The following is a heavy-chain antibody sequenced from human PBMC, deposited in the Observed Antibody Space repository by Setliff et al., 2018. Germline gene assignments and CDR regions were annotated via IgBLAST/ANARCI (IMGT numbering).Heavy chain of an antibody. CDR1: NGSISTCN. J-gene: IGHJ4*02. D-gene: IGHD5-12*01. V-gene: IGHV4-59*01. CDR2: VYYSGLA. CDR3: ARGGTFRYFDY. Sequence: NPSETLSLTCTVSNGSISTCNWSWIRQPPGKGLEYIGYVYYSGLANYSPSLKSRVTMSVDTSKNQFSLNLRSVTAADTAIYYCARGGTFRYFDYWGQGTPVTVSS.